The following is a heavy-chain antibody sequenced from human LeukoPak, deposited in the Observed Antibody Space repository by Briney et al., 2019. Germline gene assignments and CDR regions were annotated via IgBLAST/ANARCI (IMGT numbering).Heavy chain of an antibody. J-gene: IGHJ4*02. D-gene: IGHD7-27*01. Sequence: GASVTVSCTASGYTFVSYDINWVRQAPGQGPEWMGWMSPKSGNTGYAQKFQGRVTMTRDTSINTAYMELSGLISEDTAVYYCTRGPPNWGYDFWGQGTLVTVSS. CDR2: MSPKSGNT. CDR1: GYTFVSYD. CDR3: TRGPPNWGYDF. V-gene: IGHV1-8*01.